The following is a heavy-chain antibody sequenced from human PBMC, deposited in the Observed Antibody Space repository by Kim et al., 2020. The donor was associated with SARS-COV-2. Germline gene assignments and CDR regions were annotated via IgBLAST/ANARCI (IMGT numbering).Heavy chain of an antibody. CDR1: GGSISSSSYY. D-gene: IGHD6-19*01. Sequence: SETLSLTCTVSGGSISSSSYYWGWIRQPPGKGLEWIGSMYYSGTTYYNPSLKSRVTISLDTSKNQFSLRLSSVTAADTAVYYCVREKPFYSSGWYGYFDYWVQETLVTVSS. J-gene: IGHJ4*02. CDR2: MYYSGTT. V-gene: IGHV4-39*02. CDR3: VREKPFYSSGWYGYFDY.